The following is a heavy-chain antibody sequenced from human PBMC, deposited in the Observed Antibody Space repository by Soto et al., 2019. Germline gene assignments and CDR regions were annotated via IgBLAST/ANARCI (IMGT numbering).Heavy chain of an antibody. CDR1: RYTFTGYY. CDR3: ARVMSGSYLGHGYYFDY. CDR2: IDPNSGGT. Sequence: QVQLVQSGAEEKKPGASVKVSCKASRYTFTGYYMHWVRQAPGQGLEWVGWIDPNSGGTDYAQKVQGRVTMTRDTFISTAYMELSRLRVDDTDVYYCARVMSGSYLGHGYYFDYWGQGTLVTVSS. D-gene: IGHD1-26*01. V-gene: IGHV1-2*02. J-gene: IGHJ4*02.